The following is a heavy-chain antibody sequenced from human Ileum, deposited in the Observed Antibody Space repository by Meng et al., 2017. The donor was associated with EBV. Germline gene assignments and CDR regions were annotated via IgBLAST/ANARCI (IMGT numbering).Heavy chain of an antibody. V-gene: IGHV1-2*06. CDR3: ARGKSGSYSLDY. CDR1: GYTFTGSY. J-gene: IGHJ4*02. CDR2: INPNTGGT. D-gene: IGHD3-10*01. Sequence: GPRVHRGTEGDSPGASVNVSSRASGYTFTGSYIHSVLHAPGQGLEWMGRINPNTGGTNYAQNFQRRVTMTRDTSITTAYMELSRLRSADTAMYYCARGKSGSYSLDYWGQGTLVTVSS.